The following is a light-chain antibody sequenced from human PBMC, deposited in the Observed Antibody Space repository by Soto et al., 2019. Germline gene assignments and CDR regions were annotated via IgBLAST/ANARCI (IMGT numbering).Light chain of an antibody. CDR3: AAWDDSLNGYV. V-gene: IGLV1-44*01. CDR1: SSNIENNY. Sequence: QSVLTQPPSVSAAPGQKVTISCSGSSSNIENNYISWYQQLPGTAPKLLIYSNNQRPSGVPDRFSGSKSGTSASLAISGLQSEDEADYYCAAWDDSLNGYVFGTGTKVTVL. J-gene: IGLJ1*01. CDR2: SNN.